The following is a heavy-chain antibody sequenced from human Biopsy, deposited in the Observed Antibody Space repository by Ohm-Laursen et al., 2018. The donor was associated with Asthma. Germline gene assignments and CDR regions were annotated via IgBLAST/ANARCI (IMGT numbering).Heavy chain of an antibody. Sequence: SLRLSRAASGFSFDDCAMFWVRQAPGKGLEWVSGISWNSGTIGYADSVKGRFTISRDNAKNSLYLQMNSLGPEDTAVYYCARDMGAGPNQPPSGSGSSHLYGMDVWGQGTTVTVSS. CDR1: GFSFDDCA. CDR2: ISWNSGTI. CDR3: ARDMGAGPNQPPSGSGSSHLYGMDV. J-gene: IGHJ6*02. D-gene: IGHD3-10*01. V-gene: IGHV3-9*01.